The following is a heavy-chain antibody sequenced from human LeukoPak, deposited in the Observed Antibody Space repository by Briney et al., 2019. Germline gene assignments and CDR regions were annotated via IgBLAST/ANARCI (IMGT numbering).Heavy chain of an antibody. J-gene: IGHJ4*02. CDR3: ARVTYCSSTSCSYFDY. V-gene: IGHV4-30-2*01. D-gene: IGHD2-2*01. CDR2: IYHSGST. CDR1: GGSFSGYY. Sequence: SETLSLTCAVYGGSFSGYYWSWIRQPPGKGLEWIGYIYHSGSTYYNPSLKSRVTISVDRSKNQFSLKLSSVTAADTAVYYCARVTYCSSTSCSYFDYWGQGTLVTVSS.